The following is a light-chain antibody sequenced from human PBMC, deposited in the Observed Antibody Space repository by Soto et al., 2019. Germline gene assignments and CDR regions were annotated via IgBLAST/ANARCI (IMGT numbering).Light chain of an antibody. Sequence: EIVLTQSPATLSLSPGEIATPSCRASQSVSGSLVWSQQKPGQAPRLLMSDASHIATGIPARFRGSGYGTDFTLSICGLEPVDFAVYYCQHRSTLPPITFGQGTRLEIK. CDR3: QHRSTLPPIT. J-gene: IGKJ5*01. CDR2: DAS. V-gene: IGKV3-11*01. CDR1: QSVSGS.